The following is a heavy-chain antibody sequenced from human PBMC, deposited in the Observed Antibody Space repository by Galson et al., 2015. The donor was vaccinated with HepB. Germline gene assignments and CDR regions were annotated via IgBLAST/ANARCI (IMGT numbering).Heavy chain of an antibody. CDR3: ARAGYCGGDCYAIQRYWYFDL. D-gene: IGHD2-21*02. CDR2: TNGGETHK. J-gene: IGHJ2*01. CDR1: GFHFSDYW. V-gene: IGHV3-74*01. Sequence: SLRLSCAASGFHFSDYWMHWVRQVPGKGLVWVSNTNGGETHKRYADSVKGRFTISRDNAKNTVYLQMDSLRVEDTAAYYCARAGYCGGDCYAIQRYWYFDLWGRGTLVTVSS.